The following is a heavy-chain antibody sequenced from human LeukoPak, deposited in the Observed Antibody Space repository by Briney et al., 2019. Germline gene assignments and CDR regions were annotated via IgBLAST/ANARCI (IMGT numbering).Heavy chain of an antibody. CDR2: IYTSGST. Sequence: SETLSLTCTVSGGSISSYYWSWIRQPAGKGLEWIGRIYTSGSTNYNPSLKSRVTISADKSKNQFSLKLSSVTAADTAVYYCAREDLAAAGFDYWGQGTLVTVSS. CDR3: AREDLAAAGFDY. V-gene: IGHV4-4*07. J-gene: IGHJ4*02. CDR1: GGSISSYY. D-gene: IGHD6-13*01.